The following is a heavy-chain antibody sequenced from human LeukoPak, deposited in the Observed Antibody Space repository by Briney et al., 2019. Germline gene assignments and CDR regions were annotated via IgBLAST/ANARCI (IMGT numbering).Heavy chain of an antibody. CDR3: ARSNQADDY. CDR1: GFTFSSYL. Sequence: AGGSLRLSCAASGFTFSSYLMHWVRQVPGKGLVWVARINPGGSSITYADSVKGRFTISRDNAKNTLYLQMDSLRAEDTGVYYCARSNQADDYWGQGTLVTVSS. CDR2: INPGGSSI. J-gene: IGHJ4*02. V-gene: IGHV3-74*01. D-gene: IGHD1-14*01.